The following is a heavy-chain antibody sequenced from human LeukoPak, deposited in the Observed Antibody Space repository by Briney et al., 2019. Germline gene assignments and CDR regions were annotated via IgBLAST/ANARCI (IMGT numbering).Heavy chain of an antibody. D-gene: IGHD1-26*01. V-gene: IGHV3-74*01. CDR2: ITSDGSGI. Sequence: GGSLRLSCAASGFTFSSYWMHWVRQPPGKGLVWVSRITSDGSGIGYADSVKGRFTISRDNAKNTLFLQMNTLRAEDTAVYYCAVGPYGGSWGAFDIWGQGTVVTVSS. CDR1: GFTFSSYW. J-gene: IGHJ3*02. CDR3: AVGPYGGSWGAFDI.